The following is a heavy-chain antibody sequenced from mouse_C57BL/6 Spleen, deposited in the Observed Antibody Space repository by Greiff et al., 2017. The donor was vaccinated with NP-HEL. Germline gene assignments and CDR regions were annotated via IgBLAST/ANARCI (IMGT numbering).Heavy chain of an antibody. Sequence: EVKLKESGPGLVKPSQTVFLTCTVTGISITTGNYRWSWIRQFPGNKLEWIGYIYYSGTITYNPSLTSRTTITRDTPKNQFFLEMNSLTAEDTATYYCSRDYDYDGYFDYWGQGTTLTVSS. CDR3: SRDYDYDGYFDY. J-gene: IGHJ2*01. CDR1: GISITTGNYR. D-gene: IGHD2-4*01. V-gene: IGHV3-5*01. CDR2: IYYSGTI.